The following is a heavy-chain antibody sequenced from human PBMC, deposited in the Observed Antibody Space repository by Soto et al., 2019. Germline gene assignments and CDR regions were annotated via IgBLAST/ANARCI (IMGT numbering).Heavy chain of an antibody. CDR3: ARGAHRSRRGETFSYSYYGMDV. Sequence: PGESLKISCKGSGYSFTSYWISWVRQMPGKGLEWMGRIDPIDSYTNYSPSFQGHVTISADKSISTAYLQWSSLKASDTAMYYCARGAHRSRRGETFSYSYYGMDVWGQGTTVTVS. J-gene: IGHJ6*02. V-gene: IGHV5-10-1*01. CDR1: GYSFTSYW. D-gene: IGHD3-16*01. CDR2: IDPIDSYT.